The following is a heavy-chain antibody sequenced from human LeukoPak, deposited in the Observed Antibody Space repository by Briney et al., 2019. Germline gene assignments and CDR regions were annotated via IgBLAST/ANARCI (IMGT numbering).Heavy chain of an antibody. Sequence: GASVKVSCKASGYSFTGYYMHWVRQAPGQGLEWMGGIIPIFGTANYAQKFQGRVTITADESTSTAYMELSSLRSEDTAVYYCAREVGQQLVFDWFDPWGQGTLVTVSS. CDR2: IIPIFGTA. J-gene: IGHJ5*02. V-gene: IGHV1-69*13. D-gene: IGHD6-13*01. CDR3: AREVGQQLVFDWFDP. CDR1: GYSFTGYY.